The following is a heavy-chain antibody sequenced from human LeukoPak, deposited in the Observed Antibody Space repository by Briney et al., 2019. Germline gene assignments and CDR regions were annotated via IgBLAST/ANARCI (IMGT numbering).Heavy chain of an antibody. Sequence: GGSLRLSCAASGFTFSSYGMHWVRQAPGKGLEWVALISYVESNKYYADSVKGRFTISRDNSKNTLYLQMNSLRAEDTAVYYCAKDDHWGTTGITSDSWGQGTLVTVSS. D-gene: IGHD4-17*01. CDR2: ISYVESNK. CDR1: GFTFSSYG. CDR3: AKDDHWGTTGITSDS. J-gene: IGHJ4*02. V-gene: IGHV3-30*18.